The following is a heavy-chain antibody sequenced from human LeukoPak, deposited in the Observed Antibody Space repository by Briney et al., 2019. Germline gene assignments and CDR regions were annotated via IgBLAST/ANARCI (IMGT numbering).Heavy chain of an antibody. D-gene: IGHD3-10*01. CDR2: ISSSSSTI. CDR3: ARDATYYYGSAAVHYFDY. J-gene: IGHJ4*02. V-gene: IGHV3-48*02. CDR1: GFTFSSYS. Sequence: PGGSLRLSCAASGFTFSSYSMNWVRQAPGKGLEWVSDISSSSSTIYYADSVKGRFTISRDNAKSSLYLQMNSLRDEDTAVYYCARDATYYYGSAAVHYFDYWGQGTLVTVSS.